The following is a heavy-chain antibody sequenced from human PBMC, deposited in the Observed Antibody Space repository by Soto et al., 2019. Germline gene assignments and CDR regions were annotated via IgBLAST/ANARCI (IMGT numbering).Heavy chain of an antibody. CDR3: ARECGVATAPFDYYYFYMDV. CDR1: GDRFTDYY. V-gene: IGHV1-2*02. Sequence: QVQLVQSGAEVKEPGASVTCSCRASGDRFTDYYMHWVRQAPGQGIEWMGWMNPNNGVTKNAQKFQGRATMTRDTSIRTVYPQLSRLRSDDTAIYYCARECGVATAPFDYYYFYMDVWGTGTTVTVSS. J-gene: IGHJ6*03. D-gene: IGHD5-12*01. CDR2: MNPNNGVT.